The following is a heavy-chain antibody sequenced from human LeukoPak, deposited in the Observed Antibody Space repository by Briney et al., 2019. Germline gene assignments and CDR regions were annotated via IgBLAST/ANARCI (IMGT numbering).Heavy chain of an antibody. J-gene: IGHJ4*02. D-gene: IGHD3-10*01. CDR1: GYTFTSYA. CDR2: INTNTGNP. Sequence: ASVKFSCKASGYTFTSYAMNWVRQAPGQGLEWIGWINTNTGNPTYAQGFTGRFVFSLDTSVSTAYLQISSLKAEDTAVYYCARDRGGFGEFYFDYWGQGTLVTVSS. V-gene: IGHV7-4-1*02. CDR3: ARDRGGFGEFYFDY.